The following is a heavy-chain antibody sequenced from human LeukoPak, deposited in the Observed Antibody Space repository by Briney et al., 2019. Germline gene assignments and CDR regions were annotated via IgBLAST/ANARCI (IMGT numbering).Heavy chain of an antibody. J-gene: IGHJ4*02. CDR2: ISAYNSDT. CDR1: GYSFSNYG. Sequence: ASVKVSCKASGYSFSNYGVNWVRQAPGQGFEWTGWISAYNSDTKYGQKFEGRVVMTRDTSTSTIYMELTNLRSDDTAVYYCARDLTVVPAAMACYWGQGTLVIVSS. V-gene: IGHV1-18*01. D-gene: IGHD2-2*01. CDR3: ARDLTVVPAAMACY.